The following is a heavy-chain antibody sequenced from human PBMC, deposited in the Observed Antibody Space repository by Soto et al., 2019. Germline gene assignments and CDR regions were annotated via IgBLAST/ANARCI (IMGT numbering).Heavy chain of an antibody. J-gene: IGHJ5*02. Sequence: SETLSLTCAVYGGSFSGYYWSWIRQPPGKGLEWIGEINHSGSTNYNPSLKSRVTISVDTSKNQFSLKLSSVTAADTAVYYCARGVSKNYDILTGPNWFDPWGQGTLVTVSS. CDR1: GGSFSGYY. CDR2: INHSGST. CDR3: ARGVSKNYDILTGPNWFDP. V-gene: IGHV4-34*01. D-gene: IGHD3-9*01.